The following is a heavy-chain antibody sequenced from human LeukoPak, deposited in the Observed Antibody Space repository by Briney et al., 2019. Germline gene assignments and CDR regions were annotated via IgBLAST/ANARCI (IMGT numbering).Heavy chain of an antibody. Sequence: ASVKVSCKASGGTFSSYAISGVGQAPGQGLEWMGRIIPIPGIANYAQKFQGRVTITADKSTSTAYMELSSLRSEDTAVYYCARDQGLVMSYWGQGTGVTVSS. CDR3: ARDQGLVMSY. D-gene: IGHD6-19*01. V-gene: IGHV1-69*04. CDR1: GGTFSSYA. CDR2: IIPIPGIA. J-gene: IGHJ4*02.